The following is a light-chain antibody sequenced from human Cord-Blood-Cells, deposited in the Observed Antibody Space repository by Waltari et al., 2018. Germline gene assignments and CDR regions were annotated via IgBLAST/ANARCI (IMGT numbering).Light chain of an antibody. J-gene: IGKJ1*01. V-gene: IGKV1-39*01. CDR3: QQSYSTPQT. Sequence: DTQMTQSPSSLSASVGDRVTITCRASQSISSYLNWYQQKPGKAPKLLIYAASSLQSWVPSRFSGSGSGTDFTLTISSLQPEDFATYYCQQSYSTPQTFGQGTKVEIK. CDR1: QSISSY. CDR2: AAS.